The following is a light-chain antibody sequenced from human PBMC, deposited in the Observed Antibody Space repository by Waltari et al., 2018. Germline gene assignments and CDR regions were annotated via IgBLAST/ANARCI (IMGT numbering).Light chain of an antibody. Sequence: EVLMTQSPATVSVSPGERATLSCRASQSVSSNLAWYQRKPGQAPRLLIYGASTRATGIPARFSGRGSGTEFTLTISSLQSEDFAVYYCQQYNNWPPRLTFGPGTKVDIK. CDR3: QQYNNWPPRLT. CDR1: QSVSSN. CDR2: GAS. J-gene: IGKJ3*01. V-gene: IGKV3-15*01.